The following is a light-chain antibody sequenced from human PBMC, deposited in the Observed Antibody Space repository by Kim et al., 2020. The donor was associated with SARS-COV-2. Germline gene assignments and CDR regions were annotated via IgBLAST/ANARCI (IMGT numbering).Light chain of an antibody. CDR2: DAS. V-gene: IGKV3-11*01. J-gene: IGKJ4*01. Sequence: SLSPGESATLSCRASQSVNSDLVWYQQKPGQSPRLLIYDASNRATGIPARFSGSGFRTDFTLTISSLEPEDSAVYYCQQRTNPLTFGGGTKVDIK. CDR1: QSVNSD. CDR3: QQRTNPLT.